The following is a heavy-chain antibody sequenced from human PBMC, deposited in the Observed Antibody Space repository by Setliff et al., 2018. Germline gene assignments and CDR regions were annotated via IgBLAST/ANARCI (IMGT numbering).Heavy chain of an antibody. CDR2: INNYNFNT. V-gene: IGHV1-18*01. Sequence: ASVKVSCKSSGFTFTDYGITWVRQVPGQGLEWMGWINNYNFNTQYAQKFQGRVTVTTDTSTTTAYMELRSLRADDTAVYYCARDVPLTTVTKNYFGPWGQGTLVTVSS. D-gene: IGHD4-17*01. CDR3: ARDVPLTTVTKNYFGP. J-gene: IGHJ5*02. CDR1: GFTFTDYG.